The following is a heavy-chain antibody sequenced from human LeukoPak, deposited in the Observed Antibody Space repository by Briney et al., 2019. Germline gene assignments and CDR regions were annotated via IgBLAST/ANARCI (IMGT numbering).Heavy chain of an antibody. CDR2: IYYSGNT. J-gene: IGHJ5*02. Sequence: PSETLSLTCTVSGGSISSSNFYWGWIRQPPGMGLEWIGSIYYSGNTYYKSSLKSRVTIILDTSKNQFSLKLNSVTAADTAMYYCARHXGPYGXSWFXXXXQGSLVTVSS. D-gene: IGHD2-21*01. CDR1: GGSISSSNFY. V-gene: IGHV4-39*01. CDR3: ARHXGPYGXSWFXX.